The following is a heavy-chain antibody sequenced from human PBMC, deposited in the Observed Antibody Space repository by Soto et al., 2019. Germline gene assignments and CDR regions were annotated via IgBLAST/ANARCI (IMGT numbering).Heavy chain of an antibody. D-gene: IGHD3-10*02. V-gene: IGHV3-7*01. CDR3: ARSGCNYNVFDY. CDR2: IKQDGREK. Sequence: GGSLRLSCAASGFPFSIYWMRWVRLAPGKGLEWVSNIKQDGREKYYVDSVKGRFTISRDNAKNSLYLQIDSLRGEDTATYYCARSGCNYNVFDYWGQGALVTVSS. J-gene: IGHJ4*02. CDR1: GFPFSIYW.